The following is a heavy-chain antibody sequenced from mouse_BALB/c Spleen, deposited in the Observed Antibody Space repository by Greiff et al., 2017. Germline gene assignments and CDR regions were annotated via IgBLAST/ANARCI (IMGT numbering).Heavy chain of an antibody. J-gene: IGHJ2*01. CDR1: GFTFSSYA. Sequence: EVQLVESGGGLVKPGGSLKLSCAASGFTFSSYAMSWVRQSPEKRLEWVAEISSGGSYTYYPDTVTGRFTISRDNAKNTLYLEMSSLRSEDTAMYYCARDSKDYFDYWGQGTTLTVSS. CDR2: ISSGGSYT. V-gene: IGHV5-9-4*01. CDR3: ARDSKDYFDY.